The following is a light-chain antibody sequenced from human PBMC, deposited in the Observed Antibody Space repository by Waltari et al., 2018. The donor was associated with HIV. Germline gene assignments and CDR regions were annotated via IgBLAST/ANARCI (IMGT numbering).Light chain of an antibody. J-gene: IGLJ1*01. CDR2: DVS. Sequence: QSALTRPRSLSASPVQSVPISCTGTSNDVCGYHYVSWYQQHPGKAPKLMIYDVSKRPSGVPDRFSGSKSGNTASLTISGLQAEDEADYYCCSYAGSYTYVFGTGTKVTVL. V-gene: IGLV2-11*01. CDR3: CSYAGSYTYV. CDR1: SNDVCGYHY.